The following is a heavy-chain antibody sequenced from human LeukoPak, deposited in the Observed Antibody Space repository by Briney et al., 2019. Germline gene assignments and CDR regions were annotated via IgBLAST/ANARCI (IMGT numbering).Heavy chain of an antibody. CDR3: ASGKDELPAAVVDS. CDR1: GDSIISGTYF. V-gene: IGHV4-39*01. J-gene: IGHJ4*02. D-gene: IGHD2-2*01. Sequence: SETLSLTCTVSGDSIISGTYFWAWIRKPPGKGLEWIGSIYYSGNTYYKPSLKSRVTISLDVTQFSWKLTSMTAADTAVYYCASGKDELPAAVVDSWGQGILVTVSS. CDR2: IYYSGNT.